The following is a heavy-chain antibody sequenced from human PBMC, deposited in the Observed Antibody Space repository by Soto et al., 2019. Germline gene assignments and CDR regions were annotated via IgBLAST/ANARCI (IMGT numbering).Heavy chain of an antibody. CDR1: GGSISSYY. V-gene: IGHV4-59*01. CDR3: ARVLFVAGTGYFDY. J-gene: IGHJ4*02. Sequence: SETLSLTCTVSGGSISSYYWSWIRQPPGKGLEWIGYIYYSGSTNYNPSLKSRVTISVDTSKNQFSLKLSSVTAADTAVYYCARVLFVAGTGYFDYPGQGTQVTVPS. D-gene: IGHD6-19*01. CDR2: IYYSGST.